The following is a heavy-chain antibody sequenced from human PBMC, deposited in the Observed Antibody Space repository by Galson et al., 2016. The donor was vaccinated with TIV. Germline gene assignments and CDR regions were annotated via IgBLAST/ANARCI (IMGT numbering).Heavy chain of an antibody. D-gene: IGHD6-19*01. V-gene: IGHV2-70*11. CDR3: ARSSVWSLED. Sequence: PALVKPTQTLTLTCTFSGFSLTTPGMCVSWIRQPPGKALEWLARIDWEDDEYYSTSLKTRLTISKDTSKNQVVLKMTNLDPADTAKYYCARSSVWSLEDWGRGTLVTVSS. CDR2: IDWEDDE. J-gene: IGHJ4*02. CDR1: GFSLTTPGMC.